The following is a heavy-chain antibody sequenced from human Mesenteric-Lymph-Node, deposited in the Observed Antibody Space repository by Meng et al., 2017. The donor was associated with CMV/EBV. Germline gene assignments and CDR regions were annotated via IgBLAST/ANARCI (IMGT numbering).Heavy chain of an antibody. D-gene: IGHD2-2*01. Sequence: GGSLRLSCAASGFTFDDYAMHWVRQAPGKGLEWVSGISWNSGSIGYADSVKGRFTISRDNAKNSLYLQMNSLRAEDTALYYCAKGTGDQLMDAFDIWGQGTMVTVSS. J-gene: IGHJ3*02. CDR3: AKGTGDQLMDAFDI. CDR2: ISWNSGSI. V-gene: IGHV3-9*01. CDR1: GFTFDDYA.